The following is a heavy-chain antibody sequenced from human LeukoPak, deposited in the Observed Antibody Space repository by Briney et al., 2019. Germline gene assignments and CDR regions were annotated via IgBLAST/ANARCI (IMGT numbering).Heavy chain of an antibody. CDR2: SNPNRGNT. J-gene: IGHJ3*02. CDR1: GYTFTSYD. D-gene: IGHD5-12*01. CDR3: ARYHPSGGDDFDI. Sequence: SVNVSFKSSGYTFTSYDINWVRQATGQGLEWMGGSNPNRGNTDYPQKLHGRLTINSKTSINKHDIELSRLTSEDTAVYYCARYHPSGGDDFDIWGQGTMVTVSS. V-gene: IGHV1-8*01.